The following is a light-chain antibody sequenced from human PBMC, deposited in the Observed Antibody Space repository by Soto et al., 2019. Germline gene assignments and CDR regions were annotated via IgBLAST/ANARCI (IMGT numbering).Light chain of an antibody. V-gene: IGLV2-14*01. CDR1: SSDIGGYIY. J-gene: IGLJ2*01. Sequence: QSALTQPASVSASPGQSITISCTGTSSDIGGYIYVSWYQHHPGKAPRLMIYEVSSRPSGVSNRFSGSKSGNTASLTISSLQAEDEAQYYCSSYSSANTVIFGGGTQLTVL. CDR3: SSYSSANTVI. CDR2: EVS.